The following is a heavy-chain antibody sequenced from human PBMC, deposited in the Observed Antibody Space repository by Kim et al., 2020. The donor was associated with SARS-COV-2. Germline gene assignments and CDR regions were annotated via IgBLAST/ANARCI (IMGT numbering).Heavy chain of an antibody. D-gene: IGHD3-9*01. V-gene: IGHV3-23*01. J-gene: IGHJ4*02. CDR1: GFTFSSYA. Sequence: GGSLRLSCAASGFTFSSYAMSWVRQAPGKGLEWVSAISGSGGSTYYADSVTGRFTISRDNSKNTLYLQMNSLRAEDTAVYYCAKESPYYDILTGGGGHYFDYWGQGTLVTVSS. CDR3: AKESPYYDILTGGGGHYFDY. CDR2: ISGSGGST.